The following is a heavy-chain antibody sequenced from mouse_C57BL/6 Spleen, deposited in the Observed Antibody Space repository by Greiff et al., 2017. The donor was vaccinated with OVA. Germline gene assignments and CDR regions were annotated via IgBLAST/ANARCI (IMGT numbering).Heavy chain of an antibody. CDR1: GYTFTDYY. J-gene: IGHJ4*01. D-gene: IGHD1-1*01. V-gene: IGHV1-76*01. Sequence: VQGVESGAELVRPGASVKLSCKASGYTFTDYYINWVKQRPGQGLEWIARIYPGSGNTYYNEKFKGKATLTAEKSSSTAYMQLSSLTSEDSAVYFCARNYGSSPAAMDYWGQGTSVTVSS. CDR2: IYPGSGNT. CDR3: ARNYGSSPAAMDY.